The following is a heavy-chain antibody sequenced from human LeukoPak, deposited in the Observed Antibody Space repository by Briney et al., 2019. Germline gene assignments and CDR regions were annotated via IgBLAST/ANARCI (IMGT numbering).Heavy chain of an antibody. V-gene: IGHV1-2*06. CDR2: INPGSGGT. J-gene: IGHJ4*02. D-gene: IGHD3-22*01. Sequence: ASVKVSCKASGYTFTGYYVHWVRQAPGQGLEWMGRINPGSGGTNYAQKFQGRVTMTRDTSISTAYMELSRLRSDDTAVYYCARGVYYDSRKGTDYWGQGTLVTVSS. CDR3: ARGVYYDSRKGTDY. CDR1: GYTFTGYY.